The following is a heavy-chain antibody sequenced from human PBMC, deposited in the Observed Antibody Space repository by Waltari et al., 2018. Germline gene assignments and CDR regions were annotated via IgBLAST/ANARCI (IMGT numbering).Heavy chain of an antibody. V-gene: IGHV3-7*03. J-gene: IGHJ4*02. CDR3: ARDTWEQFDY. D-gene: IGHD1-26*01. Sequence: EVQLVESGGGLVQPGGSLRLSFAASGSPFSAYWMSWVRQAPGKGLEWVANIKQDGSEKYYADSVKGRLTISRDNAKNSLYLHMNSLRAEDTALYYCARDTWEQFDYWGQGTLVTVSS. CDR2: IKQDGSEK. CDR1: GSPFSAYW.